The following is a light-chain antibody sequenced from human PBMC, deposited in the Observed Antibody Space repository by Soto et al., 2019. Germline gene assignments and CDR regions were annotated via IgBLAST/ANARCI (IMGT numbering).Light chain of an antibody. CDR2: SNN. V-gene: IGLV1-44*01. CDR1: SSNIGSNT. CDR3: AAWDDSLNAVV. J-gene: IGLJ2*01. Sequence: QSALTQPPSSSGTPGQRVTISCSGSSSNIGSNTVNWYQQLPGTAPKLFIYSNNQRPSGVPDRCSGSKSGTSASLAISGLQSEDEADYYCAAWDDSLNAVVFGGGTKVTVL.